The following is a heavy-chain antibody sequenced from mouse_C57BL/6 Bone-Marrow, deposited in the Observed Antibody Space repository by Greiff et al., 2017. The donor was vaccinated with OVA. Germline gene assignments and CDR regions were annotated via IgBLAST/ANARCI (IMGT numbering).Heavy chain of an antibody. V-gene: IGHV14-4*01. CDR3: TPPPYGNYDY. J-gene: IGHJ2*01. CDR2: IDPENGDT. Sequence: DVKLQESGAELVRPGASVKLSCTASGFNIKDDYMHWVKQRPEQGLEWIGWIDPENGDTEYASKFQGKATITADTSSNTAYLQLSSLTSEDTAVYYCTPPPYGNYDYWGQGTTLTVSS. D-gene: IGHD2-1*01. CDR1: GFNIKDDY.